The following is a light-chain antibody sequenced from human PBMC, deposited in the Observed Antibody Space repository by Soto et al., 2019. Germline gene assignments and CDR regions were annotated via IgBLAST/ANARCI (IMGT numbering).Light chain of an antibody. J-gene: IGLJ2*01. V-gene: IGLV1-40*01. CDR2: ADN. Sequence: QAVVTQTPSVSGAPGQKITMSCTGSSSNIGAGYDVHWYQQVPGAAPRLLIYADNNRPSGVPDRFSASKSGTSASLAITGLQGEDETQYYCAAWDDSLNVLVFGGGTKVTVL. CDR3: AAWDDSLNVLV. CDR1: SSNIGAGYD.